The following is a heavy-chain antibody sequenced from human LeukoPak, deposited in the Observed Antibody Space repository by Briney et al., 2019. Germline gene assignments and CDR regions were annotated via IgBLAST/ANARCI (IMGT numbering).Heavy chain of an antibody. Sequence: SETLSLTCTVSGGSISSSSYYWGWIRQPPGKGLEWIGSIYYSGSTYYNPSLKSRVTISVDTSKNQFSLKLSSVTAADTAVYYCARQALFEYQPPGAFDIWGQGTMVTVSS. CDR3: ARQALFEYQPPGAFDI. D-gene: IGHD2-2*01. V-gene: IGHV4-39*01. J-gene: IGHJ3*02. CDR1: GGSISSSSYY. CDR2: IYYSGST.